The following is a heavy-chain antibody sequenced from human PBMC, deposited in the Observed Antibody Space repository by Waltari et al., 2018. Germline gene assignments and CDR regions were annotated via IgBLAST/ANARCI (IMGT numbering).Heavy chain of an antibody. J-gene: IGHJ4*02. CDR2: ITYSGST. Sequence: QVQLQQWGAGLLKPSETLSLTCAVYGGSFSGYYCSWIRLPPGKGLEWIGEITYSGSTNYNPSLKSRVTISVDTSKNQFSLKLSSVTAADTAVYYCARLPRIAAAGIYYFDYWGQGTLVTVSS. CDR3: ARLPRIAAAGIYYFDY. D-gene: IGHD6-13*01. CDR1: GGSFSGYY. V-gene: IGHV4-34*01.